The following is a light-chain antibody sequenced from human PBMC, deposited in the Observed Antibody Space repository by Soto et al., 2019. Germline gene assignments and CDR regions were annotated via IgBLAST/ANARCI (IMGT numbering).Light chain of an antibody. J-gene: IGLJ1*01. V-gene: IGLV2-11*01. Sequence: QSALTQPRSVSGSPGQSLTISCTGTSSDVGAYNYVSWYQQYPGKAPKLLISDVDKRPSGVPDRFHGSKTGNTASLTLSGLQTDDEADYYCCSYAGSFAFGFGTGTKLTVL. CDR2: DVD. CDR3: CSYAGSFAFG. CDR1: SSDVGAYNY.